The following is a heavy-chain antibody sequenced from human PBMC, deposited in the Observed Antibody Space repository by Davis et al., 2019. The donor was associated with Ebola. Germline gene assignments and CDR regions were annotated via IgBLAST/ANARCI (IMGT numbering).Heavy chain of an antibody. V-gene: IGHV3-74*01. D-gene: IGHD5-24*01. Sequence: GESLITPCAASGFTFSSYWMHWVRQAPGKGLVWVSRINSDGSSTSYADSVKGRFTISRDNAKNTLYLQKNSLRVEDTAVYYCAREMATTNDAFDIWGQGTMVSVSS. CDR2: INSDGSST. CDR1: GFTFSSYW. J-gene: IGHJ3*02. CDR3: AREMATTNDAFDI.